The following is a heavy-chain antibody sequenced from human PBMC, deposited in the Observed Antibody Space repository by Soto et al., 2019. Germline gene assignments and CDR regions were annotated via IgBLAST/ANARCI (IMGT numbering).Heavy chain of an antibody. CDR2: ITYSGSA. CDR1: GESFSGYI. J-gene: IGHJ4*02. CDR3: ARHFVAVVIKGWGY. V-gene: IGHV4-34*01. D-gene: IGHD3-10*01. Sequence: SETLSLTCAVYGESFSGYIWTWIRQTPGKGLEWIGLITYSGSAYYNPSLKSRVTISVDTSKNQFSLKLISVTAADTAVYYCARHFVAVVIKGWGYWGQGKLVTVS.